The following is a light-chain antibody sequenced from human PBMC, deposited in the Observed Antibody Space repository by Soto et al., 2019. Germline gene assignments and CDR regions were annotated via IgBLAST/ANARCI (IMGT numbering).Light chain of an antibody. V-gene: IGKV3-11*01. J-gene: IGKJ1*01. CDR1: RSCSSY. Sequence: EIVLTQSPATLSLSPGERATLSCRSSRSCSSYLAWYQQKPGQAPRLLIYDASNRATGIPARFSGSGSGTEFTLTISSLQSEDFAVYYCQQYNDWRRTFGQGTKVDIK. CDR2: DAS. CDR3: QQYNDWRRT.